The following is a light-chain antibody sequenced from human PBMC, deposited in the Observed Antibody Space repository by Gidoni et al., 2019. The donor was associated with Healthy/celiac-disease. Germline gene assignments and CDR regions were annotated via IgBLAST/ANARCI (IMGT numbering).Light chain of an antibody. CDR1: SGSIASNY. Sequence: NFMLTQPHSVSESPGQTVTISCTGRSGSIASNYVQWYHQRPGSAPTTVIYEDNQRPSGAPDRFSGSIDSSSNSASLTISGMKTEDEADYYCQSYDSSNRVFGGGTKLTVI. CDR2: EDN. J-gene: IGLJ3*02. CDR3: QSYDSSNRV. V-gene: IGLV6-57*02.